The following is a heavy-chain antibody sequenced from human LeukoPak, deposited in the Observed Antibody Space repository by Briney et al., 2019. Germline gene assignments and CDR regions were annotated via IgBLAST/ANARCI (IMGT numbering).Heavy chain of an antibody. CDR1: GFTVTNNY. V-gene: IGHV3-53*01. D-gene: IGHD6-13*01. CDR2: SYSGGST. Sequence: GGSLRLSCVAPGFTVTNNYMSWVRQAPGKGLEWVSVSYSGGSTHYADSVKGRFSISRDNSKNTLYLQMNSLRAEDTAVYYCARDRGAAAGDWGQGTLVTVSS. J-gene: IGHJ4*02. CDR3: ARDRGAAAGD.